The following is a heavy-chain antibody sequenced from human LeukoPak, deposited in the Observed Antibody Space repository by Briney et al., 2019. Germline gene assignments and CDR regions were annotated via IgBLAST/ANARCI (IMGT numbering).Heavy chain of an antibody. Sequence: GGSLRLSCAASGFSFSNYAMTWVRQAPGKGLDWVAGISGSGGSANYAASVLGRFTISRDNAKNTLHLQMNSLRADDTAVYYCGKDARRSSGWYFFDHWGQGTLVTVSS. CDR2: ISGSGGSA. V-gene: IGHV3-23*01. J-gene: IGHJ4*02. CDR1: GFSFSNYA. CDR3: GKDARRSSGWYFFDH. D-gene: IGHD6-19*01.